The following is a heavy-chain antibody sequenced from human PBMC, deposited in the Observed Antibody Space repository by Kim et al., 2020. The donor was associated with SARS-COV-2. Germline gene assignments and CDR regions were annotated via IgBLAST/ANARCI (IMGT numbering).Heavy chain of an antibody. CDR3: AAGRGVIITSPDY. J-gene: IGHJ4*02. CDR2: IVVGSGNT. D-gene: IGHD3-10*01. Sequence: SVKVSCKASGFTFTSSAVQWVRQARGQRLEWIGWIVVGSGNTNYAQKFQERVTITRDMSTSTAYMELSSLRSEDTAVYYCAAGRGVIITSPDYWGQGTLVTVSS. V-gene: IGHV1-58*01. CDR1: GFTFTSSA.